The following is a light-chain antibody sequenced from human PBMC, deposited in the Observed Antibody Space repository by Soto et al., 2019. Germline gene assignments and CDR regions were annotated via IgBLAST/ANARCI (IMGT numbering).Light chain of an antibody. V-gene: IGLV2-8*01. CDR2: EVS. J-gene: IGLJ1*01. CDR1: SSDVGGYNY. CDR3: SSYAGSNNFDV. Sequence: QPVLTQPPSASGSPGQLVTISCTGTSSDVGGYNYVSWYQQHPGKAPKLMIYEVSKRPSGVPDRFSGSKSGNTASLTVSGLQAEDEADYYCSSYAGSNNFDVFGTGTKLTVL.